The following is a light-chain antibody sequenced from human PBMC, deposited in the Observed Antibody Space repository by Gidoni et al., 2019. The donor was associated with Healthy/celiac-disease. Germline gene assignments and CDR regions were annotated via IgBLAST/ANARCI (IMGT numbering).Light chain of an antibody. J-gene: IGKJ5*01. CDR2: GAS. CDR1: QSVSSCY. V-gene: IGKV3-20*01. Sequence: EIGFTQFPGTLTLSPGARATLPCRASQSVSSCYLAWYQQKPGQAPRLLIYGASSRATGIPDRFSGSGSGTGFTLTINRLEPEDYAVYYYQRYGSSSPVTFGQGTRLEIK. CDR3: QRYGSSSPVT.